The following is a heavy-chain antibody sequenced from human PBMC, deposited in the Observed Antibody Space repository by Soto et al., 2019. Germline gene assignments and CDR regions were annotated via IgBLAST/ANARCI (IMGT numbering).Heavy chain of an antibody. CDR3: ARDRHYYDSSGDPKPFDY. D-gene: IGHD3-22*01. Sequence: GGSLRLSCAASGFTFSSYSMNWVRQAPGKGLEWVSSISSSSSYIYYADSVKGRFTISRDNAKNSLYLQMNSLSAEDTAVYYCARDRHYYDSSGDPKPFDYWGQGTLVTVSS. CDR2: ISSSSSYI. V-gene: IGHV3-21*01. J-gene: IGHJ4*02. CDR1: GFTFSSYS.